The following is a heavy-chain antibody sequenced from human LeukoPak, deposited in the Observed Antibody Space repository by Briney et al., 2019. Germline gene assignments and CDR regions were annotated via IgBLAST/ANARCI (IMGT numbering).Heavy chain of an antibody. J-gene: IGHJ4*02. CDR1: GGSISSYY. CDR3: ARSIQLWFPFDY. D-gene: IGHD5-18*01. V-gene: IGHV4-59*01. CDR2: IYYSGCT. Sequence: PSETLSLTCTVSGGSISSYYWSWIRQPPGKGLEWIGYIYYSGCTNYNPSLKSRVTISVDTSKNQFSLKLSSVTAADTAVYYCARSIQLWFPFDYWGQGTLVTVSS.